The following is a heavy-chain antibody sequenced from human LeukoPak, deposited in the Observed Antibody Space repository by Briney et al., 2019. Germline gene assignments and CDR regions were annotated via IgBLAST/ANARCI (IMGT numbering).Heavy chain of an antibody. D-gene: IGHD2-2*02. V-gene: IGHV1-8*03. CDR2: MNPNSGNT. Sequence: GASVKVSCKASGGTFSSYAISWVRQATGQGLEWMGWMNPNSGNTGYAQKFQGRVTITRNTSISTAYMELSSLRSEDTAVYYCARAGYCSSTSCYTAHWFDPWGQGTLVTVSS. J-gene: IGHJ5*02. CDR1: GGTFSSYA. CDR3: ARAGYCSSTSCYTAHWFDP.